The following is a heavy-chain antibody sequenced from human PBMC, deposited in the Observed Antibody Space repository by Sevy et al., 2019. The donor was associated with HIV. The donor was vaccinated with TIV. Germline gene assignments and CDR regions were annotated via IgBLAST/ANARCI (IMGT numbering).Heavy chain of an antibody. CDR1: GFTFSVYS. J-gene: IGHJ4*01. V-gene: IGHV3-48*04. D-gene: IGHD3-22*01. Sequence: GGSLRLSRAASGFTFSVYSMNWVRQAPGKGLEWLSYIGSSGSTIAYADSVKGRFTISRDNAWSSLFLQMNSLRPEDTAVYYCASDVYYSDGSGYDLEHWGHGTLVTVSS. CDR2: IGSSGSTI. CDR3: ASDVYYSDGSGYDLEH.